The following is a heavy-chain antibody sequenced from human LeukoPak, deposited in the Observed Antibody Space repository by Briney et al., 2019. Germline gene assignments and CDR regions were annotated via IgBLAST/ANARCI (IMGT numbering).Heavy chain of an antibody. Sequence: PGRSLRLSCAASGFTFSSYGMHWVRQAPGKGLEWVAVISYDGSNKYYADSVKGRSTISRDNSKNTLYLQMNSLRAEDTAVYYCAKDRYRSGATLYAFDIWGQGTMVTVSS. CDR1: GFTFSSYG. D-gene: IGHD1-26*01. V-gene: IGHV3-30*18. CDR3: AKDRYRSGATLYAFDI. CDR2: ISYDGSNK. J-gene: IGHJ3*02.